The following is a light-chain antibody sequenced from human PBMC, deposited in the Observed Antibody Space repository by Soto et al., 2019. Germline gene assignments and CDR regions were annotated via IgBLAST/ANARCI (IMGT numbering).Light chain of an antibody. CDR2: DDI. CDR3: GTWDARLTAVV. J-gene: IGLJ2*01. Sequence: QSVLTQPPSISASPGQRVTISCSGSSSNILNNYVSWYQHFPGTAPKLLIHDDIKRPSGVPDRFMGSKSGTSATLAITGLQAGDEADYFCGTWDARLTAVVFGGGTKLTVL. V-gene: IGLV1-51*01. CDR1: SSNILNNY.